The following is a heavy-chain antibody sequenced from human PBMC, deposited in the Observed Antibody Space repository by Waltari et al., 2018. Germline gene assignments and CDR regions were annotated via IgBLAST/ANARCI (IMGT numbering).Heavy chain of an antibody. CDR3: VRGRYYYNSSGRGTSHWYFDL. CDR2: TDYIRNT. CDR1: GGSISSGDYY. J-gene: IGHJ2*01. Sequence: QVQLQESGPGLVRPSQTLSLTCTVSGGSISSGDYYWRWIRQPPGKGLEWLGYTDYIRNTYDKPSLRSRVTISVDTSKNQFSLKLSSVTVADTAVYYCVRGRYYYNSSGRGTSHWYFDLWGRGTLVTVSS. D-gene: IGHD3-22*01. V-gene: IGHV4-30-4*08.